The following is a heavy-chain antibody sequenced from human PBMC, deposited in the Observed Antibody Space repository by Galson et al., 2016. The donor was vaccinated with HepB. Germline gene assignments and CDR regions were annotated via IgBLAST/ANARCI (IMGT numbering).Heavy chain of an antibody. D-gene: IGHD5-18*01. V-gene: IGHV1-69*13. Sequence: SVKVSCKASGGIFRSYAINWVRQAPGQGLQWMGGIIAVFGTTNYAQNFQGRLTITADESTTTAYMELSSLRSEDTAVYYCAKSRGDTYGQNPIDYWGPGTLVTVSS. CDR2: IIAVFGTT. CDR1: GGIFRSYA. J-gene: IGHJ4*02. CDR3: AKSRGDTYGQNPIDY.